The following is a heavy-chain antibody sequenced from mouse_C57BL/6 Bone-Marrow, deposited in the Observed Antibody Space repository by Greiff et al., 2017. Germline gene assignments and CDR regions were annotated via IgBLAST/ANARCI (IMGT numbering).Heavy chain of an antibody. CDR3: ARGSSGYSSFAY. D-gene: IGHD3-2*02. CDR1: GYTFTSYG. Sequence: VQLQQSGAELARPGASVKLSCKASGYTFTSYGISWVKQRTGQGLEWIGEIHPRSGNTYYNYKFKGKATLTADKSYSTAYMELRSLTSEDSAVYFCARGSSGYSSFAYWGRGTLVSVSA. J-gene: IGHJ3*01. CDR2: IHPRSGNT. V-gene: IGHV1-81*01.